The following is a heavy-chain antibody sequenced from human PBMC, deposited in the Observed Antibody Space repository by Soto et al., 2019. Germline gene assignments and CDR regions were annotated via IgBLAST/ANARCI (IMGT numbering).Heavy chain of an antibody. D-gene: IGHD3-16*01. CDR1: GGSSSGYD. V-gene: IGHV4-4*09. J-gene: IGHJ6*02. Sequence: SETLSLSCSVAGGSSSGYDWSWIRQPPGKGLEWIGYIFSSGTTYYNPSLKSRLTMSLDTSQNQFSLKLNSVTAADTAVYFCARVPSPFDFYSAMDVWGQRTTVTVSS. CDR2: IFSSGTT. CDR3: ARVPSPFDFYSAMDV.